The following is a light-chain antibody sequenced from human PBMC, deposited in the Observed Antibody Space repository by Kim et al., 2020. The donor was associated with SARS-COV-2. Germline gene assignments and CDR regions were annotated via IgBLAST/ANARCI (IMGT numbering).Light chain of an antibody. CDR2: DVS. V-gene: IGLV2-14*04. Sequence: PGQSITISCTGTSSDVGGYNYVSWYQQHPGKAPKLMIYDVSKRPSGVSNRFSGSKSGNTASLTISGLQAEDEADYYCSSYTSSFYVFGTGTQLTVL. CDR3: SSYTSSFYV. CDR1: SSDVGGYNY. J-gene: IGLJ1*01.